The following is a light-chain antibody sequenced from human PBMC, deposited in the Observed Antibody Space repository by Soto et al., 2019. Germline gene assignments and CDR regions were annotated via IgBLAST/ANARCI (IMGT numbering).Light chain of an antibody. V-gene: IGKV3-15*01. J-gene: IGKJ3*01. CDR2: GAS. Sequence: EIVMTQSPATLSVSPGERATLSCRASQSVSSNLAWYQQRPGQAPRLLIYGASARATGIPARFSGSGSGTEFTIIISSLQSEDFAVYYCQQYNKWPEFTFGPGTRV. CDR3: QQYNKWPEFT. CDR1: QSVSSN.